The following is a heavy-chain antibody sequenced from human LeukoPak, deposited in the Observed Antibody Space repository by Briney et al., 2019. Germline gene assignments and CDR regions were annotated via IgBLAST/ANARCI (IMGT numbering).Heavy chain of an antibody. Sequence: PSETLSLTCPVSARSVISSYWSWIRQPPGKGLEWIGYIYYSGSTNYNPSLKSRVTISVDTSKNQFSLKLSSVTAAHRALCCCARAGDYYDSRGYYYNWGQGTLVTVSS. CDR2: IYYSGST. CDR1: ARSVISSY. D-gene: IGHD3-22*01. J-gene: IGHJ4*02. CDR3: ARAGDYYDSRGYYYN. V-gene: IGHV4-59*02.